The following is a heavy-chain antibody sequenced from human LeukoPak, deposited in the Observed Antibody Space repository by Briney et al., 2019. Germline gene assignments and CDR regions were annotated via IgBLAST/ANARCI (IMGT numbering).Heavy chain of an antibody. V-gene: IGHV3-43*02. CDR1: GFSVDDYA. CDR3: AKGGFSNSWYLDY. J-gene: IGHJ4*02. Sequence: PGGSLRLSCAASGFSVDDYAMHWVRQAPGKGLEWVSLFSGDGGGTYYVDSVKGRFTISKDNTKNSLYLQMNSLKTEDTALYYCAKGGFSNSWYLDYWGKGTLVTVSS. CDR2: FSGDGGGT. D-gene: IGHD6-13*01.